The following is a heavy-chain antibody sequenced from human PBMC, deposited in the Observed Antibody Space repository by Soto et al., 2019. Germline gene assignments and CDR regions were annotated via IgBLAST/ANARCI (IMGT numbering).Heavy chain of an antibody. CDR3: ARAGGRYAITAYDV. D-gene: IGHD1-26*01. Sequence: SDPLSLTSACSGFSIINYYWSWIRQPPGKALEWIGYIYYSGTTNYNPSLKSRVTISVDTSKNQFSLRLSSVTAADTAVYYCARAGGRYAITAYDVWGPGTLVT. V-gene: IGHV4-59*07. CDR1: GFSIINYY. J-gene: IGHJ3*01. CDR2: IYYSGTT.